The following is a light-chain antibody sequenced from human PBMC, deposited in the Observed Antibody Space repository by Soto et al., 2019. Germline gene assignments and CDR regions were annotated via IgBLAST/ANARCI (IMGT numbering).Light chain of an antibody. CDR1: SSDVGGYNY. CDR2: DVN. CDR3: CSFAGRIFV. Sequence: QLVLTQPRSVSGSPGQSVTVSCTGTSSDVGGYNYVAWYQQHPGKAPKLMISDVNKRPSGVPDRFSGYKSGNTASLTISGLQAEDEADYYSCSFAGRIFVFGTGTKLTVL. V-gene: IGLV2-11*01. J-gene: IGLJ1*01.